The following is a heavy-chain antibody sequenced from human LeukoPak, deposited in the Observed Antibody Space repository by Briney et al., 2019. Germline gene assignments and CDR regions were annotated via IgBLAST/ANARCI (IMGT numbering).Heavy chain of an antibody. J-gene: IGHJ4*02. CDR3: ARVGIQLCFDY. D-gene: IGHD5-18*01. CDR1: GFTFSSYA. V-gene: IGHV3-23*01. CDR2: ISGSGGST. Sequence: GGSLRLSCAASGFTFSSYAMSWVRQAPGKGLEWVSAISGSGGSTYYADSVKGRFTISRDTLYLQMNSLRAEGTAVYYCARVGIQLCFDYWGQGTLVTVSS.